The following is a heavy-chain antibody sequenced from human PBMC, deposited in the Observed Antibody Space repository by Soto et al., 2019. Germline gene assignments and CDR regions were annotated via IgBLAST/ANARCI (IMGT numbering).Heavy chain of an antibody. J-gene: IGHJ4*02. V-gene: IGHV3-30-3*01. Sequence: QVQLVESGGGVVQPGRSLRLSCAASGFTFSSYTLHWVRQAPGKGLEWVAVISYDGNNEYYADSVKGRFTISRDNSKNTLYLQMNSLRAEDTAVYYCARGDSRYSYANYWRQGTLVTVSS. CDR2: ISYDGNNE. D-gene: IGHD5-18*01. CDR1: GFTFSSYT. CDR3: ARGDSRYSYANY.